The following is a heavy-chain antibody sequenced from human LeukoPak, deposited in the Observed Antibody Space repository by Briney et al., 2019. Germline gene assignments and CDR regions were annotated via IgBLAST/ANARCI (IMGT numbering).Heavy chain of an antibody. Sequence: SETLSLTCTVSGGSMSSGNYYWSWIRQPAGKGLEWIGRIYTSGSTSYNPSLKSRVTISVDTSKNQFSLKLSSVTAADTAVYYCARATRVKWYFDLWGRGTLVTVSS. J-gene: IGHJ2*01. CDR3: ARATRVKWYFDL. CDR2: IYTSGST. CDR1: GGSMSSGNYY. D-gene: IGHD4-11*01. V-gene: IGHV4-61*02.